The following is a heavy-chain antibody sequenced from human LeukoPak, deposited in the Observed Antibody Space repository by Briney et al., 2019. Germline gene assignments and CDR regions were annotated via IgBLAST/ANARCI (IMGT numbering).Heavy chain of an antibody. CDR1: GFTFNSCW. Sequence: GGSLRLSCVVSGFTFNSCWMNWVRQAPGKGLEWVAHINPDGRDTYYVDSVKGRFTISRDNAQNSMYLQMNSLRVEDTAVYYCATWGDTTAEYFQRWGQGTLVTVSS. CDR2: INPDGRDT. D-gene: IGHD2-21*02. J-gene: IGHJ1*01. CDR3: ATWGDTTAEYFQR. V-gene: IGHV3-7*01.